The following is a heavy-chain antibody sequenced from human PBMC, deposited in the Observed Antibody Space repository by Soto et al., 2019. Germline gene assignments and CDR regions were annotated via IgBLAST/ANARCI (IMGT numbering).Heavy chain of an antibody. V-gene: IGHV4-31*03. J-gene: IGHJ4*02. CDR2: IYYSGST. Sequence: SETLSLTCTVSGGSISSGGYYWSWIRQHPGKGLEWIGYIYYSGSTYYNPSLKSRVTISVDTSKNQFSLKLSSVTAADTAVYYCARVKVPIVVVPAAISHAFDYWGQGTLVTVSS. CDR3: ARVKVPIVVVPAAISHAFDY. CDR1: GGSISSGGYY. D-gene: IGHD2-2*01.